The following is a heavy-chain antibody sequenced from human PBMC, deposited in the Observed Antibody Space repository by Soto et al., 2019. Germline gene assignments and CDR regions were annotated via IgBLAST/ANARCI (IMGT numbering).Heavy chain of an antibody. D-gene: IGHD2-2*01. CDR3: ASGCSSTSCLGYYYYYYGMDV. J-gene: IGHJ6*02. CDR2: IIPIFGTA. Sequence: SVKVSCKASGGTFSSYAISWVRQAPGQGLEWMGGIIPIFGTANYAQKFQGRVTITADESTSTAYMELSSLRSEDTAVYYCASGCSSTSCLGYYYYYYGMDVWCQGTPVTVSS. CDR1: GGTFSSYA. V-gene: IGHV1-69*13.